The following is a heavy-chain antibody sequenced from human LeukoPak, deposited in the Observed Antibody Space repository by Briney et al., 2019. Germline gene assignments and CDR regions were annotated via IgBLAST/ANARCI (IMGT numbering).Heavy chain of an antibody. V-gene: IGHV1-2*02. CDR3: ARIRYCSSTSCYEIDY. D-gene: IGHD2-2*01. CDR1: GYTFTGYY. Sequence: ASVKVSCKASGYTFTGYYMHWVRQAPGQGLEWMGWINPNSGGTNYAQKFQGRVTMTRDTSISTAYMELSSLRSEDTAVYYCARIRYCSSTSCYEIDYWGQGTLVTVSS. J-gene: IGHJ4*02. CDR2: INPNSGGT.